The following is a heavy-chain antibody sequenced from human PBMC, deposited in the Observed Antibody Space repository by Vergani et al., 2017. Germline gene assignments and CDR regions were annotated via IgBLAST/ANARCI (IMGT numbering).Heavy chain of an antibody. CDR3: ARGDYGMLTGYRY. CDR1: GYTFSNYY. Sequence: QVQVVQSGAEVKKSGASAKVSCKTSGYTFSNYYMHWVRQAPGQGLEWMGIINPSGGHTNYAQKFQGRVTMNRDTSTSTVYMELSSLRSEDTAIYYCARGDYGMLTGYRYWGQGTLVTVSA. CDR2: INPSGGHT. V-gene: IGHV1-46*03. D-gene: IGHD3-9*01. J-gene: IGHJ4*02.